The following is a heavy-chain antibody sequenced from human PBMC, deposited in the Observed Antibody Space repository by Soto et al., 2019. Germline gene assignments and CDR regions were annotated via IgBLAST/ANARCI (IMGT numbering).Heavy chain of an antibody. Sequence: RLYCAASGFLFNRYAMSWVRQAPGKGLEKGSTLTSTGGTSYAASKTHRIPISRYNSKNTLYLQMISLRAEDTAVYYCAKEGDLYIGYFDYWGQGTLVTVSS. J-gene: IGHJ4*02. V-gene: IGHV3-23*01. CDR3: AKEGDLYIGYFDY. CDR1: GFLFNRYA. CDR2: LTSTGGT. D-gene: IGHD3-16*01.